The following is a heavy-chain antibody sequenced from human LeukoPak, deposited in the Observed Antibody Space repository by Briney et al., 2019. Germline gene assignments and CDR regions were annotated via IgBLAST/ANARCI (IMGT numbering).Heavy chain of an antibody. Sequence: ASVKVSCKASGYTFTGYYMHWVRQAPGQGLEWMGWINPNSGGTNYAQKFQGWVTMTRDTFISTAYMELSRLRSDDTAVYYCASSSSSWYGLSFDYWGQGTLVTVSS. D-gene: IGHD6-13*01. CDR2: INPNSGGT. J-gene: IGHJ4*02. V-gene: IGHV1-2*04. CDR3: ASSSSSWYGLSFDY. CDR1: GYTFTGYY.